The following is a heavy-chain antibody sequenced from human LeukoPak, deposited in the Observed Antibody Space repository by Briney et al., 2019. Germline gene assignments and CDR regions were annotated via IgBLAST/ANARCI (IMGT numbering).Heavy chain of an antibody. CDR2: LRSKANSYAT. D-gene: IGHD2-2*01. V-gene: IGHV3-73*01. J-gene: IGHJ5*02. CDR1: GFTFSGSA. Sequence: GGSLKLSCAASGFTFSGSAMHWVRQASGKGLEWVGRLRSKANSYATAYAASVKGRFTISRDDSKNTAYLQMNSLKTEDTAVYYCTRHLYQLQSQGNWFDPWGQGTLVTVSS. CDR3: TRHLYQLQSQGNWFDP.